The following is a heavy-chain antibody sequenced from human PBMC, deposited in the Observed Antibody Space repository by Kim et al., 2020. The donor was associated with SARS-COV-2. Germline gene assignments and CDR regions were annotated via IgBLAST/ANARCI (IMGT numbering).Heavy chain of an antibody. D-gene: IGHD3-10*01. CDR3: ARXXXXXXFGELVYQRXYXXXV. CDR2: IKQDGSEK. Sequence: GGSLRLSCAASGFTFSSYWMSWVRQAPGKGLEWVANIKQDGSEKYYVDSVMGRFXSSXNNAKNSLYLQMNSXXXXDTAVYYCARXXXXXXFGELVYQRXYXXXVWGXXXXVPVS. J-gene: IGHJ6*02. CDR1: GFTFSSYW. V-gene: IGHV3-7*04.